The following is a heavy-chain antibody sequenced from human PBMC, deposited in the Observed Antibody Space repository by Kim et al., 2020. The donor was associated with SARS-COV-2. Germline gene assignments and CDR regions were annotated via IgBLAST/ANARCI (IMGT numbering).Heavy chain of an antibody. Sequence: GGSLRLSCAASGFTFSSYEMNWVRQAPGKGLEWVSYISSSGSTIYYADSVKARFTISRDNAKNSLYLQMNSLRAEDTAVYYCAREEPAGSYYTCFDYWGQGTLVTVSS. V-gene: IGHV3-48*03. CDR2: ISSSGSTI. J-gene: IGHJ4*02. CDR1: GFTFSSYE. CDR3: AREEPAGSYYTCFDY. D-gene: IGHD3-10*01.